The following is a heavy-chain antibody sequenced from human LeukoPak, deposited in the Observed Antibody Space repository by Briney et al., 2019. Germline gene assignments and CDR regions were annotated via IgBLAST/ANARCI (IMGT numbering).Heavy chain of an antibody. D-gene: IGHD3-22*01. Sequence: GGSLRLSCAASGFTFSSYGMHWVRQAPGKGLEWVAVISYDGSDKDYADSVKGRFTISRDNSKNTLYLQMNSLRAEDTAVYYCAYDSSGYYYTPGDYWGQGTLVTVSS. V-gene: IGHV3-30*18. CDR3: AYDSSGYYYTPGDY. CDR2: ISYDGSDK. CDR1: GFTFSSYG. J-gene: IGHJ4*02.